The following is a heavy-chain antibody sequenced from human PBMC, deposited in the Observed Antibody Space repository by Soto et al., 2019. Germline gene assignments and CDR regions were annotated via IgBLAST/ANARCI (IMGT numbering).Heavy chain of an antibody. CDR3: AKGADYYDSSGSYYYYGMDV. Sequence: GGSLRLSCAASGFTFSSYAMSWVRQAPGKGLESVSAISGSGGSAYYADSVKGRFTISRDNSKNTLYLQMNSLRAEDTAVYYCAKGADYYDSSGSYYYYGMDVWGQGTTVTVSS. CDR2: ISGSGGSA. D-gene: IGHD3-22*01. J-gene: IGHJ6*02. V-gene: IGHV3-23*01. CDR1: GFTFSSYA.